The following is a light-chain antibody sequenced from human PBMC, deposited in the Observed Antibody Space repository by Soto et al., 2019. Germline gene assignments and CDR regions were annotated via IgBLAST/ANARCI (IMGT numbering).Light chain of an antibody. V-gene: IGKV4-1*01. CDR1: QSVLYSSNDKNY. CDR3: QQYYSSPFT. J-gene: IGKJ3*01. CDR2: WAS. Sequence: DIVMTQSPDSLAVSLGERATINCKSSQSVLYSSNDKNYLAWYQQKPGQPPSLLIYWASTRESGVPDRVTGGGSGTDFTLTISSLQAEDVAVYYCQQYYSSPFTFGPGTKVDIK.